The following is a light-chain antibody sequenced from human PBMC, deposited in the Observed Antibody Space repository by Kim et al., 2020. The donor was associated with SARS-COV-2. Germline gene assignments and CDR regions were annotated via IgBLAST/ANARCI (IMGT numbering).Light chain of an antibody. V-gene: IGLV6-57*03. Sequence: GKTVTSSCTRSSGSIASNDVQWYQQRPGSAPTTVIYEDNQRPSGVPDRFSGSIDSSSNSASLTISGLKTEDEADYYCQSYDSSIVVFGGGTQLTVL. CDR3: QSYDSSIVV. J-gene: IGLJ2*01. CDR1: SGSIASND. CDR2: EDN.